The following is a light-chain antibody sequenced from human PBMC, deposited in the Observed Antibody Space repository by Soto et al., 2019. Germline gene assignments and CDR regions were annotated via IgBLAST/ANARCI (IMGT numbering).Light chain of an antibody. Sequence: QSVLTQPASVSGSPGQSITISCTGTSSDVGSYNLVSWYQQHPGKAPKLMIYGVSKRPSGVSNRFSGSKSGNTASLTISGLQAEDEADYYCCSYAGSRRVFGGGTKLTVL. CDR1: SSDVGSYNL. CDR3: CSYAGSRRV. J-gene: IGLJ2*01. CDR2: GVS. V-gene: IGLV2-23*02.